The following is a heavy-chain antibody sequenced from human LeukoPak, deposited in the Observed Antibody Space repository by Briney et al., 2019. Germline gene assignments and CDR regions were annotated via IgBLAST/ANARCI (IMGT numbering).Heavy chain of an antibody. CDR3: ARVEEGYGSGRRENYYYYYMDV. Sequence: SETLSLTCTVSGGSISSYYWSWIRQPPRKGLQWIGYIHYTGSTNYNPSLKSRVTISVNTSKNQFSLKLSSVTAADTAVYYCARVEEGYGSGRRENYYYYYMDVWGKGTTVTISS. J-gene: IGHJ6*03. CDR1: GGSISSYY. D-gene: IGHD3-10*01. V-gene: IGHV4-59*01. CDR2: IHYTGST.